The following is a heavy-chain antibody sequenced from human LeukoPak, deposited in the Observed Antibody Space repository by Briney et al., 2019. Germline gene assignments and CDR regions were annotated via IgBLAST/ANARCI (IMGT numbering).Heavy chain of an antibody. CDR3: ARGPSEEWPPYYFDY. V-gene: IGHV1-2*02. CDR2: INPNSGGT. J-gene: IGHJ4*02. Sequence: ASVKVSCKASGYTFTGYYMHWVRQAPGQGLEWMGWINPNSGGTNYAQKFQGRVTMTRDTSISTAYMELSRLRSDDTAVYYCARGPSEEWPPYYFDYWGQGTLVTVSS. CDR1: GYTFTGYY. D-gene: IGHD3-3*01.